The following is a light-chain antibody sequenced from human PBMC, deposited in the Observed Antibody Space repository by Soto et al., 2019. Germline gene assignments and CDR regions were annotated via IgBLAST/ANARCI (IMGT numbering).Light chain of an antibody. Sequence: QSALTQPPSASGSPGQSVTISCTGASSDVGGYDSVSWYQQHPGKAPKLMIYDDNKRPSEIPDRFSGSKSDTSATLGITGLQTGDEAYYYCGTWDASLSAGVFGGGTKLTVL. V-gene: IGLV2-8*01. CDR1: SSDVGGYDS. J-gene: IGLJ3*02. CDR3: GTWDASLSAGV. CDR2: DDN.